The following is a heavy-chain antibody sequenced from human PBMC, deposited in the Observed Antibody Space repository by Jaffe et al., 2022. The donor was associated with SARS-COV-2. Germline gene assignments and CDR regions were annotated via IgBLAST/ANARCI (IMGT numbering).Heavy chain of an antibody. CDR3: ARAPWYGGNSGLECPDY. CDR1: GFTFSSYS. V-gene: IGHV3-48*01. D-gene: IGHD2-21*02. Sequence: EVQLVESGGGLVQPGGSLRLSCAASGFTFSSYSMNWVRQAPGKGLEWVSYISSSSSTIYYADSVKGRFTISRDNAKNSLYLQMNSLRAEDTAVYYCARAPWYGGNSGLECPDYWGQGTLVTVSS. J-gene: IGHJ4*02. CDR2: ISSSSSTI.